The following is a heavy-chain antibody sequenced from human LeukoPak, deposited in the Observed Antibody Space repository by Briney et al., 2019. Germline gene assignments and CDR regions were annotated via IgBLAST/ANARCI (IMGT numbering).Heavy chain of an antibody. CDR1: GGTFSSYA. J-gene: IGHJ4*02. CDR2: IIPIFGTA. D-gene: IGHD1-26*01. V-gene: IGHV1-69*13. Sequence: SVKVSCKASGGTFSSYAISWVRQAPGQGLEWMGGIIPIFGTANYAQKFQGRVTITADESTSTAYMELSSLRSEDTAVYYCACGWEDSGSYWNFDYWGQGTLVTVSS. CDR3: ACGWEDSGSYWNFDY.